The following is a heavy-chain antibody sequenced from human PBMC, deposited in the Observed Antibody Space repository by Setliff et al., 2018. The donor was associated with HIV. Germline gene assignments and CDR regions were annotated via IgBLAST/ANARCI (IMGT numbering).Heavy chain of an antibody. J-gene: IGHJ3*02. Sequence: SVKVSCRASGGSSRTYSISWVRQAPGQGLEWMGQFIAVLDITSYAQKFQGRLTITANESTSTMYMELSSLRSDDTAVYYCAGPRGDEAFDIWGQGTMVTVSS. V-gene: IGHV1-69*10. CDR3: AGPRGDEAFDI. CDR1: GGSSRTYS. CDR2: FIAVLDIT. D-gene: IGHD3-10*01.